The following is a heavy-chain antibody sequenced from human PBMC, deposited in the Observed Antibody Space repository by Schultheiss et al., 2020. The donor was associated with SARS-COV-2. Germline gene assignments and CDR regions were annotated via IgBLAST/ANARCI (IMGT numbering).Heavy chain of an antibody. CDR1: GYTFTGYY. CDR2: ISAYNGNT. V-gene: IGHV1-18*04. Sequence: ASVKVSCKASGYTFTGYYMHWVRQAPGQGLEWMGWISAYNGNTNYAQKLQGRVTMTTDTSTSTAYMELRSLRSDDTAVYYCARSISHFDYWGQGTLVTVSS. J-gene: IGHJ4*02. CDR3: ARSISHFDY.